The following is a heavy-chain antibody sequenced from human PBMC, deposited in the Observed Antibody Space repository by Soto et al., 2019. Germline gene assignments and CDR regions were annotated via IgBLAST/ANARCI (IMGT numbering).Heavy chain of an antibody. D-gene: IGHD3-10*01. CDR2: IIPFLGVT. CDR3: ARDWESSISTWSFGGF. Sequence: QVQLVQSGAEVKKPGSSVKVSCKSSGGTYSPYTINWVRQAPGQGLEWMGRIIPFLGVTNYGLKSQARATTTEVKATNTAYMKLRGRRFEDTAFYYCARDWESSISTWSFGGFWGRGQMLTASS. J-gene: IGHJ4*02. V-gene: IGHV1-69*08. CDR1: GGTYSPYT.